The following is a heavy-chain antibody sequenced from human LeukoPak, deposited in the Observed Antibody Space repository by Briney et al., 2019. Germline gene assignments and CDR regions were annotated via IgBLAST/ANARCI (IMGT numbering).Heavy chain of an antibody. V-gene: IGHV4-4*07. J-gene: IGHJ4*02. CDR2: IYTSGST. D-gene: IGHD3-22*01. Sequence: KSSETLSLTCTVSGGSISSYYWSWIRQPAGKGLEWIGRIYTSGSTNYNPSLKSRVTMSVDTSKNQFSLKLSSVTAADTAVYYCARDRYYYDSSGYYSSFGFDYWGQGTLVTVSS. CDR3: ARDRYYYDSSGYYSSFGFDY. CDR1: GGSISSYY.